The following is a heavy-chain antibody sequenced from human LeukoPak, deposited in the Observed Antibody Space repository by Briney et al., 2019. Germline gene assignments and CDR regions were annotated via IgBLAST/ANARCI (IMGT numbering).Heavy chain of an antibody. CDR3: ARDGFVGAADY. CDR1: EFIFSGYW. V-gene: IGHV3-7*01. D-gene: IGHD6-13*01. CDR2: IKQDGSEK. J-gene: IGHJ4*02. Sequence: GGSLRLSCAASEFIFSGYWINWVRQAPGKGLEWVANIKQDGSEKQYVDSVGGRFTISRDNAKNSLYLQMNSLRVEDTAVYYCARDGFVGAADYWGQGTLVTVSS.